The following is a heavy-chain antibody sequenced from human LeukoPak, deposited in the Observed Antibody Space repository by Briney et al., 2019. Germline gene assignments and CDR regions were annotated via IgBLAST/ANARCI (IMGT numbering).Heavy chain of an antibody. V-gene: IGHV3-9*01. D-gene: IGHD6-13*01. CDR3: ARHPAGTLVPFDY. CDR2: ISWNSGSI. Sequence: PGGSLRLSCAASGFTFDDYAMHWVRQAPGKGLEWVSGISWNSGSIGYADSVKGRFTISRDNAKNSLYLQMNSLRAEDTAVYYCARHPAGTLVPFDYWGQGTLVTVSS. CDR1: GFTFDDYA. J-gene: IGHJ4*02.